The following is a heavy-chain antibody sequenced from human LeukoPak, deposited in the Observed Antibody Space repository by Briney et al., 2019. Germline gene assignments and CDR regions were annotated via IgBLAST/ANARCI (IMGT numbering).Heavy chain of an antibody. Sequence: PSETLSLTCTVSGSSMSAYYWSWIRQSPGKGLEWIGYIYYSGSINYNPSLKSRATISVDTSKNQFSLKLSSVTAADTAVYYCARVVGATLHHFDYWGQGTLVTVSS. V-gene: IGHV4-59*01. CDR1: GSSMSAYY. D-gene: IGHD1-26*01. J-gene: IGHJ4*02. CDR2: IYYSGSI. CDR3: ARVVGATLHHFDY.